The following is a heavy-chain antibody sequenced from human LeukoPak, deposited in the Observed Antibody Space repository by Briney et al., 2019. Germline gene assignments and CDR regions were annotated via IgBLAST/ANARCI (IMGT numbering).Heavy chain of an antibody. J-gene: IGHJ4*02. D-gene: IGHD6-13*01. V-gene: IGHV4-39*01. CDR1: GGSISNSLYY. CDR2: IFYSGNT. CDR3: ARTFGQLLVNFDY. Sequence: PSETLSLTCTVSGGSISNSLYYWGWIRQSPGKGLEWIGSIFYSGNTFYSPSLQSRVTISVDTSKNQFSLNLTSMTAADTAVYYCARTFGQLLVNFDYWGQGVLVTVSS.